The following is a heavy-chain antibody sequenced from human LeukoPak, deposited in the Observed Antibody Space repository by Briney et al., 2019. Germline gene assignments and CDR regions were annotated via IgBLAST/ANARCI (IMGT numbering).Heavy chain of an antibody. CDR2: IYYSGST. CDR3: AKESTFEYSSTWCDY. D-gene: IGHD6-6*01. V-gene: IGHV4-39*07. J-gene: IGHJ4*02. CDR1: GGSIRSSSYY. Sequence: SETLSLTCTVSGGSIRSSSYYWGWIRQPPGKGLEWLGSIYYSGSTYYNPSLKSRATISADTSKNQFSLKLSSVPAADTAVYYCAKESTFEYSSTWCDYWGKGTLFTVSS.